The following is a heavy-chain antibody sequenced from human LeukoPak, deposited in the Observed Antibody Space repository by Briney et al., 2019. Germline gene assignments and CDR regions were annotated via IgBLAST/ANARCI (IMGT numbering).Heavy chain of an antibody. V-gene: IGHV4-39*07. D-gene: IGHD6-19*01. CDR3: ARETHSSGSFDI. CDR1: GGSISSGGYY. CDR2: INHSGST. Sequence: PSETLSLTCTVSGGSISSGGYYWSWIRQPPGKGLEWIGEINHSGSTNYNPSLKSRVTISVDTSKNQFSLKLSSVTAADTAVYYCARETHSSGSFDIWGQGTMVTVSS. J-gene: IGHJ3*02.